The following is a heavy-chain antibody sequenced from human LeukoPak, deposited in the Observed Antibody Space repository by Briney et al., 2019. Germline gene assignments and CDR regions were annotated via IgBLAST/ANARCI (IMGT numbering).Heavy chain of an antibody. J-gene: IGHJ4*02. CDR1: GFTFSSYS. Sequence: GGSLRLSCAASGFTFSSYSMYWVRQAPGKGLEWVSSISSSSYIYYADSVKGRFTISRDNAKISLYLQMNSLRAEDTAVYYCARVQRAITMIVVVDTSDYWGQGTLVTVSS. D-gene: IGHD3-22*01. CDR3: ARVQRAITMIVVVDTSDY. CDR2: ISSSSYI. V-gene: IGHV3-21*01.